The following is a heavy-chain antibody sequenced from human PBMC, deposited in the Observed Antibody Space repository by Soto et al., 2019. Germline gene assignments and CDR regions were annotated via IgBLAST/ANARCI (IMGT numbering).Heavy chain of an antibody. CDR2: IYPGGVNI. V-gene: IGHV1-46*01. D-gene: IGHD3-10*01. CDR3: ASGWFGEFVYYFDY. CDR1: GYSFTSHY. Sequence: ASVKVSCKAIGYSFTSHYMHWVRQAPGQGLEWMGTIYPGGVNIGYAQKFKGRVTMTKDTSTSTVYMELRSLGSDDTAVYYCASGWFGEFVYYFDYWGQGTLVTVSS. J-gene: IGHJ4*02.